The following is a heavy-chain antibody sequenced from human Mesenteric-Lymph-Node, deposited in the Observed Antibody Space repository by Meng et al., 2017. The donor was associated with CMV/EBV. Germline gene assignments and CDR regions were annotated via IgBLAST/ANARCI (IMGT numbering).Heavy chain of an antibody. J-gene: IGHJ5*02. D-gene: IGHD6-19*01. CDR1: GDSISSFYY. Sequence: LPLRESGPGTVKPSATLSLTCAFSGDSISSFYYWGWIRQPPGRGLEWIGSVHYTGSTYYSPSLKSRVTVSVDTSKNQFSLRLISVTAADTAVYYCARPFPSWQSPRLDPFGAWGQGTLVTVSS. V-gene: IGHV4-39*01. CDR3: ARPFPSWQSPRLDPFGA. CDR2: VHYTGST.